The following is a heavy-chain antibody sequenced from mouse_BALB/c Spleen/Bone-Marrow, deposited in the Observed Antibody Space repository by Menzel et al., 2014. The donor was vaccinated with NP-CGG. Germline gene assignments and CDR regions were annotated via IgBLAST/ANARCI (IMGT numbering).Heavy chain of an antibody. J-gene: IGHJ2*01. CDR3: ARYDGYLDY. V-gene: IGHV1-54*01. Sequence: VQLQESGAELVRPGTSVKVSCKASGYAFTNYLIEWVKQRPGQGLEWIGVINPGSGGTNYNEKFKGKATLTADKSSSTAYMELSSLTSDDSAVYFCARYDGYLDYWGQGTTLTVSS. CDR1: GYAFTNYL. CDR2: INPGSGGT. D-gene: IGHD2-3*01.